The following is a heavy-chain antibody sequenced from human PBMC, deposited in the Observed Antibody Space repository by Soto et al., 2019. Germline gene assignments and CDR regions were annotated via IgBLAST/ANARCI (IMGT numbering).Heavy chain of an antibody. D-gene: IGHD2-2*01. CDR1: GGSFSGYY. CDR3: AREGRNQLPY. J-gene: IGHJ4*02. V-gene: IGHV4-34*01. Sequence: SETLSLTCAVYGGSFSGYYWSWIRQPPGKGLEWIGEINHSGSTNYNPSLKSRVTISVDTSKNQFSLKLSSVTAADTAVYYCAREGRNQLPYWGQGTLVTVSS. CDR2: INHSGST.